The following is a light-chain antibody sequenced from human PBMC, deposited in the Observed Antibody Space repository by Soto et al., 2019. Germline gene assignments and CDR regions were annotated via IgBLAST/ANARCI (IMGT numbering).Light chain of an antibody. CDR2: DND. J-gene: IGLJ2*01. Sequence: QSVLTQPPSVSAAPGQKVTISCSGSSSNIGINFVSWYQHLPETAPKLLIYDNDQRPSWTPDRFSGSKSGSSATLAITALQTGDEADYYCGTWDSDLSGVVFGGGTKLTVL. CDR3: GTWDSDLSGVV. V-gene: IGLV1-51*01. CDR1: SSNIGINF.